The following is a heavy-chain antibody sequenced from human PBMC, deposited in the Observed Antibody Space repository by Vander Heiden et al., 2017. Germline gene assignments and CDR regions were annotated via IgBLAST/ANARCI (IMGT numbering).Heavy chain of an antibody. V-gene: IGHV1-2*02. CDR1: GYTFTDYY. CDR3: ARDFYRPGY. CDR2: INPNSGGT. Sequence: QVQLVQSGAAVTKPGASVKVSCMASGYTFTDYYMHWVRQAPGQGLEWMGWINPNSGGTKYAQKFQGRVTMTRDTAIRTAYMELSSLISDDTAVYYCARDFYRPGYWGQGTLVTVSS. J-gene: IGHJ4*02.